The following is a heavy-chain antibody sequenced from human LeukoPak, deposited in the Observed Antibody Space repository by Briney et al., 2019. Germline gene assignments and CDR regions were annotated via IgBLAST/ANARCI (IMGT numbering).Heavy chain of an antibody. V-gene: IGHV4-59*12. D-gene: IGHD3-16*01. CDR3: ARDMIPDREFDI. J-gene: IGHJ3*02. Sequence: SETLSLTCTVSGGSISSYYWSWIRQPPGKGLEWIGEIYHSGSTNYNPSLKSRVTISVDKTKNQFSLKLNSVTAADTAVYYCARDMIPDREFDIWGQGTMVTVSS. CDR1: GGSISSYY. CDR2: IYHSGST.